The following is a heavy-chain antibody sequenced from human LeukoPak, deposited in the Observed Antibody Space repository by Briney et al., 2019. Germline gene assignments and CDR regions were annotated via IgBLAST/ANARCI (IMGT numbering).Heavy chain of an antibody. V-gene: IGHV5-51*01. CDR1: GYRFTSYW. Sequence: PGESLKISCKASGYRFTSYWIGWVRQMHGKGLEWMGIIYPGDSDTRYSPSFQGQVTISADKSISTAYLQWSSLKASDTAMYYCARPEEHGDYVHDAFDIWGQGTMVTVSS. J-gene: IGHJ3*02. D-gene: IGHD4-17*01. CDR2: IYPGDSDT. CDR3: ARPEEHGDYVHDAFDI.